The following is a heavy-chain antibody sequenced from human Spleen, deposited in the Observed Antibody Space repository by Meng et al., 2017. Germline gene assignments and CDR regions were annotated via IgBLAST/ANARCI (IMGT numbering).Heavy chain of an antibody. D-gene: IGHD3-10*01. J-gene: IGHJ4*02. CDR3: ARQSYYNVYFDY. CDR2: IYYSGST. CDR1: SGSISSSSYY. V-gene: IGHV4-39*07. Sequence: SETLSLTCSVSSGSISSSSYYWGWLRQPPGKGLQWIGSIYYSGSTYYNPSLKSRVTISVDTSKNQFSLKLSSVTAADTAVYYCARQSYYNVYFDYWGQGTLVTVSS.